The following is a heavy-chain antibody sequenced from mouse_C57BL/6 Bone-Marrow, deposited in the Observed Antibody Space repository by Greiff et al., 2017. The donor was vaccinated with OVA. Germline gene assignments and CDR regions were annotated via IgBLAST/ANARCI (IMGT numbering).Heavy chain of an antibody. CDR3: ARAPGSSSWFAY. J-gene: IGHJ3*01. D-gene: IGHD1-1*01. CDR1: GYTFTSYW. V-gene: IGHV1-69*01. Sequence: VQLQQPGAELVMPGASVKLSCKASGYTFTSYWMHWVKQRPGQGLEWIGEIDPSDSYTNYNQKFKGKSTLTVDKSSSTAYMQLSSLTSEDSAVYYCARAPGSSSWFAYWGQGTLVTVSA. CDR2: IDPSDSYT.